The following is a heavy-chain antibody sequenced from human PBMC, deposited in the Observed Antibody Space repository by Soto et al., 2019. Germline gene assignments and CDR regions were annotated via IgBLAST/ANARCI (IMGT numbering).Heavy chain of an antibody. CDR1: GFTFNTYG. Sequence: QVQLVESGGGVAQPGGSLRLSCTTSGFTFNTYGMHWVRQAPGKGLAWVAIVWYDGSNKYYADSVKGRFTFSRDNSKNTLYLQMNSLGAEDTALYYCARADCTGAYCYSWPFNYGVDVWGQGTTVTVSS. CDR3: ARADCTGAYCYSWPFNYGVDV. CDR2: VWYDGSNK. D-gene: IGHD2-15*01. J-gene: IGHJ6*02. V-gene: IGHV3-33*01.